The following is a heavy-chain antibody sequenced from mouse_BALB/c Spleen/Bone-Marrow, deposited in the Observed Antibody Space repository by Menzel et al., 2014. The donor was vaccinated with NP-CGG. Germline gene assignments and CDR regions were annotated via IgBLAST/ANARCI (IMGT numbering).Heavy chain of an antibody. CDR1: GFSLTSYG. Sequence: QGQLKESGPSLVQPSQSLSINCTVSGFSLTSYGVHWVRQSPGKGLEWLGVIWRGGSTDYNAAFMSRLSITKDNSKSQVFFKMNSLQADDTAIYYCPKRGNYGYFDYWGQGTTLTVSS. CDR2: IWRGGST. D-gene: IGHD2-1*01. CDR3: PKRGNYGYFDY. V-gene: IGHV2-5-1*01. J-gene: IGHJ2*01.